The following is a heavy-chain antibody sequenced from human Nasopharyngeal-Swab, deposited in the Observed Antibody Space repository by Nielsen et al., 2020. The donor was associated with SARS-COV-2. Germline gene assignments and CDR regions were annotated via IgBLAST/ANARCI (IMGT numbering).Heavy chain of an antibody. Sequence: GESLKISCAASGFTFSSYGMHWVRQAPGKGLEWVAVISYDGSNKYYADSVKGRFTISRDNSKNTLYLQMNSLRAEDTAVYYCARGQESYSSSWLNWYFDLWGRGTLVTVSS. CDR1: GFTFSSYG. CDR2: ISYDGSNK. V-gene: IGHV3-30*03. J-gene: IGHJ2*01. D-gene: IGHD6-13*01. CDR3: ARGQESYSSSWLNWYFDL.